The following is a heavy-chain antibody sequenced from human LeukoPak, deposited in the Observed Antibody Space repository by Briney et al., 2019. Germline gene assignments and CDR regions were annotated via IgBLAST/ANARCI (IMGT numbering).Heavy chain of an antibody. Sequence: PSETLSLTCTVSGYSISSGYYWSWIRQPPGKGLEWIGEINHSGSTNYNPSLKSRVTISVDTSKNHFSLRLSSVTAADTAVYYCARLVQLWLRLVWFDPWGQGILVTVSS. CDR3: ARLVQLWLRLVWFDP. D-gene: IGHD5-18*01. V-gene: IGHV4-38-2*02. CDR1: GYSISSGYY. J-gene: IGHJ5*02. CDR2: INHSGST.